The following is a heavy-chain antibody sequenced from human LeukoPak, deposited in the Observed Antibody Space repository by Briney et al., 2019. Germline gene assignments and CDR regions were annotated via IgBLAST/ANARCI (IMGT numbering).Heavy chain of an antibody. CDR3: ARDRVNYCSGGSCYYYYYYYMDV. CDR2: ISSSSSTI. D-gene: IGHD2-15*01. V-gene: IGHV3-48*01. J-gene: IGHJ6*03. Sequence: GGSLRLSCAASGCTFGSYSMNWVRQAPGKGLEWVSYISSSSSTIYYADSVKGRFTISRGNSKNTLYLQMNSLRAEDTAVYYCARDRVNYCSGGSCYYYYYYYMDVWGKGTTVTVSS. CDR1: GCTFGSYS.